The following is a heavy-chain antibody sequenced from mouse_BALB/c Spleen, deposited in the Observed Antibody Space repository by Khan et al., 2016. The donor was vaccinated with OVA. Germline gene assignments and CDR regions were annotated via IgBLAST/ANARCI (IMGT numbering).Heavy chain of an antibody. CDR2: LSYSGNT. CDR3: ARVYGGDFDY. V-gene: IGHV3-2*02. CDR1: GYSITSDYA. Sequence: QLEESGPGLVKPSQSLSLTCTVTGYSITSDYAWNWIRQFPGNKLEWMGYLSYSGNTKYNTSPKSRISITRDTSKNQFFLQLNSVTIEDAATYYCARVYGGDFDYWGQGTTLTVSS. J-gene: IGHJ2*01. D-gene: IGHD1-1*01.